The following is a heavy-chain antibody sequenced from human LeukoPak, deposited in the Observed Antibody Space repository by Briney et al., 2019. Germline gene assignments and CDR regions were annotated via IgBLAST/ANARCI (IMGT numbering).Heavy chain of an antibody. CDR1: GFTFSSYG. CDR3: ARDQAGTTPVLDY. CDR2: IWYDGSNK. D-gene: IGHD1-7*01. Sequence: LPGGSLRLSCAASGFTFSSYGMHWVRQTPGKGLEWVAAIWYDGSNKFYADSVKGRFTISRDNSKNTLYLQMNSLRAEDTAVYYCARDQAGTTPVLDYWGQRTLVTVSS. V-gene: IGHV3-33*01. J-gene: IGHJ4*02.